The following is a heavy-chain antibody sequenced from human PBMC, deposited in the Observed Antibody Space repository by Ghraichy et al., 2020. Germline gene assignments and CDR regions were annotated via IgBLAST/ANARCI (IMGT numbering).Heavy chain of an antibody. CDR1: GFTVSSNY. J-gene: IGHJ3*02. V-gene: IGHV3-53*01. CDR3: ASRSPTYSGSYFLAFDI. CDR2: IYSGGST. D-gene: IGHD1-26*01. Sequence: GGSLRLSCAASGFTVSSNYMSWVRQAPGKGLEWVSVIYSGGSTYYADSVKGRFTISRDNSKNTLYLQMNSLRAEDTAVYYCASRSPTYSGSYFLAFDIWGQGTMVTVSS.